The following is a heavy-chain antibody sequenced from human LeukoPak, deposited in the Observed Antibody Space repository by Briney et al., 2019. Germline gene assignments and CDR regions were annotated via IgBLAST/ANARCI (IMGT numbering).Heavy chain of an antibody. CDR1: GGSFSGYY. D-gene: IGHD3-3*01. J-gene: IGHJ3*02. Sequence: PSETLSLTCAVYGGSFSGYYWSWIRQPPGKGLEWIGEINHSGSTNYNPSLKSRVTISVDTSKNQFSLKLSSVTAADTAVYYCARAIWTGDFWSGYYILGKNPVAFDIWGQGTMVTVSS. V-gene: IGHV4-34*01. CDR3: ARAIWTGDFWSGYYILGKNPVAFDI. CDR2: INHSGST.